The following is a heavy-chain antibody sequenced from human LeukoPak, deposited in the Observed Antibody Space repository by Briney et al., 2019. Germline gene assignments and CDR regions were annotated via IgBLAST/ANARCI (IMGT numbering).Heavy chain of an antibody. J-gene: IGHJ4*02. CDR3: ARAPRNYDILTGYYIDKIDY. D-gene: IGHD3-9*01. CDR1: GGSISSYY. Sequence: SETLSLTCTVSGGSISSYYWSWIRQPPGKGLEWIGYIYYSGSTNYNPSLKSRVTILVDTSKNQFSLKLSSVTAADTAVYYCARAPRNYDILTGYYIDKIDYWGQGTLVTVSS. V-gene: IGHV4-59*01. CDR2: IYYSGST.